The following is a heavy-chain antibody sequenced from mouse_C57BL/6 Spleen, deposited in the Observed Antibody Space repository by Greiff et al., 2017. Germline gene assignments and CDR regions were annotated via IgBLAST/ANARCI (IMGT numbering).Heavy chain of an antibody. J-gene: IGHJ4*01. V-gene: IGHV1-59*01. CDR3: ARGRAQATPYYAMDY. CDR2: IDPSDSYT. D-gene: IGHD3-2*02. Sequence: QVQLQQPGAELVRPGTSVKLSCKASGYTFTSYWMHWVKQRPGQGLEWIGLIDPSDSYTNYNQKFKGKATLTVDTSSSTAYMQLSSLTSEDSAVYYCARGRAQATPYYAMDYWGQGTSVTVSS. CDR1: GYTFTSYW.